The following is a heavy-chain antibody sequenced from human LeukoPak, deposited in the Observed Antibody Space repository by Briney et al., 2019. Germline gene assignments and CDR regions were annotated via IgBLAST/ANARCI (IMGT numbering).Heavy chain of an antibody. V-gene: IGHV3-74*01. D-gene: IGHD1-26*01. J-gene: IGHJ4*02. CDR1: GFTFSSYW. CDR3: ARFPDSGNYLPFGH. CDR2: IKSDGTTT. Sequence: PGGSLRLSCAASGFTFSSYWMPWFPQAPGKGLVCVSRIKSDGTTTDYADAVKSRFTISRDTAKNTLYLQMNSLRAEDTAVYYCARFPDSGNYLPFGHWGQGTLVTVSS.